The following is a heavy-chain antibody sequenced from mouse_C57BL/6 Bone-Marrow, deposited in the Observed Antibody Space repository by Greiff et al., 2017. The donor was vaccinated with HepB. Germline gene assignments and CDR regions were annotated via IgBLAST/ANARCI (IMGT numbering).Heavy chain of an antibody. CDR3: AGDIYGSSPWYFDV. D-gene: IGHD1-1*01. V-gene: IGHV12-3*01. CDR1: GFPFTSGYY. J-gene: IGHJ1*03. Sequence: QVQLQQSGPGLVKPSQSLFLTCSITGFPFTSGYYWIWIRQSPGNPLEWMGYIPHSGETFYNPPLQSPISITIETSNNQVFLQLNSVTTEDTAMYYCAGDIYGSSPWYFDVWGTGTTVTVSS. CDR2: IPHSGET.